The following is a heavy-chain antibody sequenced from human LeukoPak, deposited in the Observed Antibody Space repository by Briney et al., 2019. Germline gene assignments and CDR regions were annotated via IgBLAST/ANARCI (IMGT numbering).Heavy chain of an antibody. V-gene: IGHV3-23*01. CDR3: ANLGYCSGGSCYYNFDY. CDR1: GYTFSSYA. D-gene: IGHD2-15*01. J-gene: IGHJ4*02. Sequence: PGGSLRLSCAASGYTFSSYAMSWVRQAPGKGLEWVSAISGSGGSTYYADSVKGRFTISRDNSKYTLFLQINSLRAEDTAVYYCANLGYCSGGSCYYNFDYWGQGTLVTVSS. CDR2: ISGSGGST.